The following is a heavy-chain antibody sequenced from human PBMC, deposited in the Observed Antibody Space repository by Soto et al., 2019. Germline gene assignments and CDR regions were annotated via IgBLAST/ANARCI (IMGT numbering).Heavy chain of an antibody. D-gene: IGHD2-2*01. CDR3: ARDEGYCSSTSCYATHYHYYSGMDV. V-gene: IGHV3-30-3*01. J-gene: IGHJ6*02. Sequence: GGSLRLSCAASGFTFSSYAMHWVRQAPGKGLEWVAVISYDGSNKYYADSVKGRFTISRDNSKNTLYLQMNSLRAEDTAVYYCARDEGYCSSTSCYATHYHYYSGMDVWGQGTTVTVSS. CDR1: GFTFSSYA. CDR2: ISYDGSNK.